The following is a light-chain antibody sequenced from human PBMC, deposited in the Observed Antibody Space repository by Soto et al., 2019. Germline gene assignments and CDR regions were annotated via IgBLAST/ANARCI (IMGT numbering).Light chain of an antibody. CDR2: GAS. CDR3: QYYHSSPPGFT. Sequence: IVLTQSPGTLSLFPGDRANLSCRASQSVSSTYFAWYRQKPGQPPSLLIYGASNRATGVPDRFSGSGSGPDFTLAISRLEPEDFAVYYWQYYHSSPPGFTLGPGTTVELK. V-gene: IGKV3-20*01. CDR1: QSVSSTY. J-gene: IGKJ3*01.